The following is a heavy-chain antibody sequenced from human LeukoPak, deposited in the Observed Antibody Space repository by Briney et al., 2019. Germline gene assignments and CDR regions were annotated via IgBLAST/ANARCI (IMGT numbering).Heavy chain of an antibody. CDR1: GYTFTSYA. Sequence: GASVKVSCKASGYTFTSYAMHWVRQAPGQRLEWMGWISAGNGNTKYSQKFQGRVTITRDTSASTAYMELSSLRSEDTAVYYCALLANVDTAIGDYWGQGTLVTVSS. CDR2: ISAGNGNT. CDR3: ALLANVDTAIGDY. V-gene: IGHV1-3*01. D-gene: IGHD5-18*01. J-gene: IGHJ4*02.